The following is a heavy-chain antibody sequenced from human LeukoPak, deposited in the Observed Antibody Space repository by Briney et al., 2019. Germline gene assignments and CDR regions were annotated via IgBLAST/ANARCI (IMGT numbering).Heavy chain of an antibody. CDR3: AKDVGKWESLHFFDY. Sequence: PGGSLRLSCAVSGFTFSSYAMSWVRQAPGKGLEWVSAISGSGGSTYYADSVKGRFTISRDDSRNTLYLQMNSLRGDDTAVYYCAKDVGKWESLHFFDYWGQGTLVTVSS. CDR1: GFTFSSYA. V-gene: IGHV3-23*01. D-gene: IGHD1-26*01. J-gene: IGHJ4*02. CDR2: ISGSGGST.